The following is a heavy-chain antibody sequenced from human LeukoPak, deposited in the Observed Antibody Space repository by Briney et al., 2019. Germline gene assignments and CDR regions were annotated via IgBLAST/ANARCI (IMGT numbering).Heavy chain of an antibody. Sequence: ASVKVSCKVSGYTLTELSMHWVRQAPGKGLEWMGGFDPEDGETIYAQKFQGRVTMTEDTSTDTAYMELSSLSSEDTAVYYCATGQYCSSTSCYSAFYYGMDVWGKGTTVTVSS. CDR3: ATGQYCSSTSCYSAFYYGMDV. D-gene: IGHD2-2*01. CDR2: FDPEDGET. V-gene: IGHV1-24*01. CDR1: GYTLTELS. J-gene: IGHJ6*04.